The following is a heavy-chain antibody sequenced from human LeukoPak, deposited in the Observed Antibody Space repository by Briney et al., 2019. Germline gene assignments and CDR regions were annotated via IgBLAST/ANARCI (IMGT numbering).Heavy chain of an antibody. CDR3: ARGPYCSGGSCYSSYYYYGMDV. Sequence: PSETLSLTCTVSGGSISSYYWSWIRQPPGKGLEWIGYIYYSGSTNYNPSLKSRVTISVDKSKNQFSLKLSSVTAADTAVYYCARGPYCSGGSCYSSYYYYGMDVWGQGTTVTVSS. D-gene: IGHD2-15*01. J-gene: IGHJ6*02. CDR2: IYYSGST. CDR1: GGSISSYY. V-gene: IGHV4-59*12.